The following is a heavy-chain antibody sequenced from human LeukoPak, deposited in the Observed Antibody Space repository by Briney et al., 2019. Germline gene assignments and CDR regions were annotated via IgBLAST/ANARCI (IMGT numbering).Heavy chain of an antibody. V-gene: IGHV4-39*01. CDR2: IYYSGST. CDR3: ARHGYSSSWTFDY. CDR1: GGSISSSSYY. D-gene: IGHD6-13*01. J-gene: IGHJ4*02. Sequence: SETLSLTCTVSGGSISSSSYYWGWIRQPPGKELEWIGSIYYSGSTYYNPSLKSRVTISVDTSKNQFSLKLSSVTAADTAVYYCARHGYSSSWTFDYWGQGTLVTVSS.